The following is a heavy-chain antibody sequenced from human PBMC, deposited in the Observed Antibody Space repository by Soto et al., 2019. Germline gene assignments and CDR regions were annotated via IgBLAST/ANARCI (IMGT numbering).Heavy chain of an antibody. V-gene: IGHV4-30-4*01. CDR2: IYYSGST. CDR3: ARVYCGGDCYLPYYFDY. D-gene: IGHD2-21*02. J-gene: IGHJ4*02. Sequence: SETLSLTCTVSGGSISSGDYYWSWIRQPPGKGLEWIGYIYYSGSTYYNPSLKSRVTISVDTSKNQFSLKLSSVTAADTAVYYCARVYCGGDCYLPYYFDYWGQGTLVTV. CDR1: GGSISSGDYY.